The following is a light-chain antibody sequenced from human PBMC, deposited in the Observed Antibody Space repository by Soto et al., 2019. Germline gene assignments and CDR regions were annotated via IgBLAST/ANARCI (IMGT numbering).Light chain of an antibody. V-gene: IGKV3-11*01. CDR1: QSVGSY. J-gene: IGKJ1*01. CDR2: DAS. Sequence: EVVLTQSPATLSLSPGERATLSFRASQSVGSYLAWYQHKPGQPPRLLIYDASNRSTGIPARFSGSGSGTDFTLTISSLEPEDFAVYYCQQRSNWPPTWTFGQGTKVEIK. CDR3: QQRSNWPPTWT.